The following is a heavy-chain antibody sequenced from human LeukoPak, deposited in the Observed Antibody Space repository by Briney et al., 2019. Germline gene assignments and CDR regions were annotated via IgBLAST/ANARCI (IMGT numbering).Heavy chain of an antibody. CDR3: AAAYRYFYDRGGYFDY. Sequence: ASVKVSCKASGFTFTTSAMQWVRQARGQRPEWIGWIVVGSGNTNYAQKFQERVTITRDMSTSTAYMELSSLRSEDTAVYYCAAAYRYFYDRGGYFDYWGQGTLVTVSS. V-gene: IGHV1-58*02. CDR1: GFTFTTSA. CDR2: IVVGSGNT. J-gene: IGHJ4*02. D-gene: IGHD3-22*01.